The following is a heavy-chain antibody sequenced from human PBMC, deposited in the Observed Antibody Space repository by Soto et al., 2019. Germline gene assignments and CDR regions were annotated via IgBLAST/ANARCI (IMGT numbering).Heavy chain of an antibody. CDR3: ARDPRTGTDTTLDY. CDR1: GGTFSSYA. V-gene: IGHV1-69*13. D-gene: IGHD1-1*01. Sequence: GASVKVSCKASGGTFSSYAISWVRQAPGQGLEWMGGIIPIFGTANYAQKFQGRVTITADESTSTAYMELSSLRSEDTAVYYCARDPRTGTDTTLDYWGQGTLVTVSS. J-gene: IGHJ4*02. CDR2: IIPIFGTA.